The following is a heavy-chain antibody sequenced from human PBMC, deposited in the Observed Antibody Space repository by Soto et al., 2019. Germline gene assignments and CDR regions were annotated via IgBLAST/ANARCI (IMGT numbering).Heavy chain of an antibody. J-gene: IGHJ6*02. D-gene: IGHD4-17*01. CDR3: ARDSMWEVTTDYYHYGMDV. CDR2: IYYSGST. Sequence: QVQLQESGPGLVKPSQTLSLTCTVSGGSISSGGYYWSWIRQHPGKGLEWIGYIYYSGSTYYNPSLKSRVTISVDTSKNQFSLKLSSVTAADTAVYYCARDSMWEVTTDYYHYGMDVWGQGTTVTVSS. V-gene: IGHV4-31*03. CDR1: GGSISSGGYY.